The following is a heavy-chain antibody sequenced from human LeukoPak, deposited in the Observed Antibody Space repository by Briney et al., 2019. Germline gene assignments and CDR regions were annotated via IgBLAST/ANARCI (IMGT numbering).Heavy chain of an antibody. D-gene: IGHD3-22*01. CDR2: IYSGGST. Sequence: GGSLRLSCAASGFTVSSNYMSWVRQAPGKGLEWVPVIYSGGSTYYADSVKGRFTISRDNSKNTVYLQMNSLRAEDTAVYYCARDLNYDSAYWGQGTLVTVSS. V-gene: IGHV3-53*01. CDR1: GFTVSSNY. CDR3: ARDLNYDSAY. J-gene: IGHJ4*02.